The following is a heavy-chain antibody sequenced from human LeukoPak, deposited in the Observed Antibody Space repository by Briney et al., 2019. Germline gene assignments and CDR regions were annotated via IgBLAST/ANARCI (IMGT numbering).Heavy chain of an antibody. J-gene: IGHJ4*02. V-gene: IGHV3-53*01. CDR3: ASRHCSGGGCYFAGADPFDY. Sequence: AGGSLRLSCAASGFTVDSNNLNWVRQAPGKGLEWVSVIYSGGSTYYADSVKGRFTISRDNSKNTLYLEMNSLRVEDTAVYFCASRHCSGGGCYFAGADPFDYWGQGTLVTVSS. CDR2: IYSGGST. CDR1: GFTVDSNN. D-gene: IGHD2-15*01.